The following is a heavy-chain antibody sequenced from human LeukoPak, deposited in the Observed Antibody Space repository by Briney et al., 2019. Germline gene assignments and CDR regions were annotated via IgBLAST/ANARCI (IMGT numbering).Heavy chain of an antibody. V-gene: IGHV3-48*04. CDR1: GFTFSSYS. CDR2: ISSSSSTI. D-gene: IGHD3-3*01. CDR3: ARDALLISDFWSGYFRYMDV. J-gene: IGHJ6*03. Sequence: GGSLRLSCAASGFTFSSYSMNWVRQAPGKGLEWVSYISSSSSTIYYADSVKGRFTISRDNAKNSLYLQMNSLRAEDTAVYYCARDALLISDFWSGYFRYMDVWGKGTTVTVSS.